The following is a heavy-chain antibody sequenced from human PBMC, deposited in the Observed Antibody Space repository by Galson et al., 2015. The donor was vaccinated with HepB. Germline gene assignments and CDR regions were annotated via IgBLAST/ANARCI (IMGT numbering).Heavy chain of an antibody. CDR2: IYSGGST. D-gene: IGHD2-21*01. Sequence: SLRLSCAASGFTVSSNYMSWVRQAPGKGLEWVSVIYSGGSTYYADSVKGRFTLSRHNSKNTLYLQMNSLRAKDTAVYYCARGRTYLHWGQGTLVTVSS. V-gene: IGHV3-53*04. CDR3: ARGRTYLH. J-gene: IGHJ1*01. CDR1: GFTVSSNY.